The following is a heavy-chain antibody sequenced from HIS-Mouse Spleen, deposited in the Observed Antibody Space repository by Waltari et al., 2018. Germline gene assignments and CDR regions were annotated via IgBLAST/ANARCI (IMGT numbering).Heavy chain of an antibody. J-gene: IGHJ4*02. CDR1: GSAFHHYS. CDR3: AKDLRPAYSSSPYFDY. V-gene: IGHV3-9*01. Sequence: EVQLVESGGCWVQPGRSLRLSCASSGSAFHHYSMHWVRQAPGKGLEWVSGISWNSGSIGYADSVKGRFTISRDNAKNSLYLQMNSLRAEDTALYYCAKDLRPAYSSSPYFDYWGQGTLVTVSS. D-gene: IGHD6-6*01. CDR2: ISWNSGSI.